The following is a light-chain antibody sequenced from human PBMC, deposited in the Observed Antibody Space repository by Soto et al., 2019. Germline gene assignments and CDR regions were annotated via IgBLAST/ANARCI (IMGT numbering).Light chain of an antibody. Sequence: DIQMTQSPSSLSASVGDRVTITCRASQAIRNDLGWYQQKPGKAPKRLIYATSSLDSEVPLRFSGSGSGTEFALTISSLQPEDFATYYCQQYYSYPLTFGQGTKVDIK. CDR1: QAIRND. J-gene: IGKJ1*01. V-gene: IGKV1-17*01. CDR3: QQYYSYPLT. CDR2: ATS.